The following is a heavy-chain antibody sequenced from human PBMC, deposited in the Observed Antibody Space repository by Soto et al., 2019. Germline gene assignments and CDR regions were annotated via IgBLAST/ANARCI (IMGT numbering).Heavy chain of an antibody. CDR1: GGIFSSNT. J-gene: IGHJ4*02. V-gene: IGHV1-69*06. Sequence: QVYLVQSGAEVKKPGSSVKISCKASGGIFSSNTINWVRQAAGQGLEWMGGIIPLFGTANYAEKFQGRVTITADKSTKTEYMELTSLRSEDTAVYYCAIKAACGGDCYAFDYWGQGTLVTVSS. CDR2: IIPLFGTA. CDR3: AIKAACGGDCYAFDY. D-gene: IGHD2-21*02.